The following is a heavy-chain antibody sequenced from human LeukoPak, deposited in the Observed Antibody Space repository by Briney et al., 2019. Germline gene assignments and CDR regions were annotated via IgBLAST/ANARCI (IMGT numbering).Heavy chain of an antibody. Sequence: QPGRSLRLSCAASGFTFISYDMHWVRQAPGKGLEWVAVIWYDGSNKYYADSVKGRFTISRDNSKNTLYLEMNSLTAEDTAVYYCARDPHPRYSSGWPQPYWGQGTLVTVSS. J-gene: IGHJ4*02. CDR2: IWYDGSNK. V-gene: IGHV3-33*01. CDR3: ARDPHPRYSSGWPQPY. CDR1: GFTFISYD. D-gene: IGHD6-19*01.